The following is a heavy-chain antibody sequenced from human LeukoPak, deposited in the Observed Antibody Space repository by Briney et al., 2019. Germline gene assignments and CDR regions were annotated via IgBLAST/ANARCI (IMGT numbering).Heavy chain of an antibody. Sequence: ASVKVSCKASGGTFSSYTISWVRQAPGQGLEWMGRIIPILGIANYAQKFQGRVTITADKSTSTAYMELSSLRSEDTAVYYCARDTDCYDSSGPKWFDPWGQGTLVTVSS. D-gene: IGHD3-22*01. J-gene: IGHJ5*02. V-gene: IGHV1-69*04. CDR2: IIPILGIA. CDR3: ARDTDCYDSSGPKWFDP. CDR1: GGTFSSYT.